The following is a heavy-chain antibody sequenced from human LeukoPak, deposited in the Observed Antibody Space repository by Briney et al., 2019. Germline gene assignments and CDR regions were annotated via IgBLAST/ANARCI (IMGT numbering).Heavy chain of an antibody. Sequence: PGGSLRLSCAASGFTFSSYAMHWVRQAPGKGLEWVAVISYDGSNKYYADSVKGRFTISRDNSKNTLYLQMNSLRAEDTAVYYCAREDIVAAIGAFDIWGQGTMVTVSS. CDR1: GFTFSSYA. CDR2: ISYDGSNK. CDR3: AREDIVAAIGAFDI. V-gene: IGHV3-30-3*01. J-gene: IGHJ3*02. D-gene: IGHD2-15*01.